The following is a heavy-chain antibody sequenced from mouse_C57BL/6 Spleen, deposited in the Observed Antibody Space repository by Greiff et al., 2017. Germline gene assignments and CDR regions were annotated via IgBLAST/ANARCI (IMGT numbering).Heavy chain of an antibody. Sequence: QVQLKQPGAELVRPGSSVKLSCKASGYTFTSYWMDWVKQRPGQGLEWIGNIYPSDSETHYNQKFKDKATLTVDKSSSTAYMQLSSLTSEDSAVYYCAREGYYGAMDYWGQGTSVTVSS. D-gene: IGHD1-1*01. CDR2: IYPSDSET. J-gene: IGHJ4*01. CDR1: GYTFTSYW. V-gene: IGHV1-61*01. CDR3: AREGYYGAMDY.